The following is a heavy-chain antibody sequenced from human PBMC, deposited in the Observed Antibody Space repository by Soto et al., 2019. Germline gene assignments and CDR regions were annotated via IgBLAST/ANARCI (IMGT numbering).Heavy chain of an antibody. Sequence: RGESLKISCKGSGYSFTTYWIGWVRQMPGKGLDWMGMIYPGDSGTRYSPSFQGQVTISADKSNSTAYLQWSSLKASDTAMYYCARVAYNYGYFDYWGQGTLVTVSS. CDR2: IYPGDSGT. D-gene: IGHD5-18*01. V-gene: IGHV5-51*01. J-gene: IGHJ4*02. CDR3: ARVAYNYGYFDY. CDR1: GYSFTTYW.